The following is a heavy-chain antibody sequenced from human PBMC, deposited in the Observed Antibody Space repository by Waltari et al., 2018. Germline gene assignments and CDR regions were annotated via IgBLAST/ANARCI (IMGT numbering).Heavy chain of an antibody. CDR2: IYHSGST. CDR3: ARGIITIFPSYYFDY. CDR1: GYSISSGYY. D-gene: IGHD3-3*01. V-gene: IGHV4-38-2*01. J-gene: IGHJ4*02. Sequence: QVQLQESGPGLVKPSETLSLTCAVSGYSISSGYYWGWIRQPPGKGLEWIGSIYHSGSTYYTPSLKSRVTISVDTSNNQFSLKLSSVTAADMAVYYCARGIITIFPSYYFDYWGQGTLVTVSS.